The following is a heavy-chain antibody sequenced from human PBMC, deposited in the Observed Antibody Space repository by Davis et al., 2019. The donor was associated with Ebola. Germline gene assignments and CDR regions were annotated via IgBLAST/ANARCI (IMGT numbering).Heavy chain of an antibody. Sequence: HSQTLSLTCAISGDSVPSSGAAWIWIRQSPSRGLEWLGRTYYTSKWYNHYAASVKSRTTINADTSKNEFSLQLNSVTPEDTAVYYCARGWLRTGLDIWGQGTMVIVSS. CDR3: ARGWLRTGLDI. CDR1: GDSVPSSGAA. J-gene: IGHJ3*02. D-gene: IGHD3/OR15-3a*01. CDR2: TYYTSKWYN. V-gene: IGHV6-1*01.